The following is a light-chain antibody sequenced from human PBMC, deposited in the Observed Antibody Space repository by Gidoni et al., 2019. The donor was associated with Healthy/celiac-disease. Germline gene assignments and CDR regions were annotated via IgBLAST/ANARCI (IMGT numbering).Light chain of an antibody. J-gene: IGKJ3*01. CDR1: QDISNY. CDR3: QQYDNLPIFT. Sequence: DIQMPQSPSSLSASVGDRVTITCQAIQDISNYLNWYQQKPGKAPKLLIYDASNLETGVPSRFSGSGSGTDVTFTISSLQPEDIATYYCQQYDNLPIFTFGPGTKVDIK. V-gene: IGKV1-33*01. CDR2: DAS.